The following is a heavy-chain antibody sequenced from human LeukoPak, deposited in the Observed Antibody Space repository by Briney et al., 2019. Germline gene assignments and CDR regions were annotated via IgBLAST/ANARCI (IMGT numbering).Heavy chain of an antibody. Sequence: SETLSLTCSVSDGSINSYYWNWIRRPPGKGLEWIGYIYYSGSTNYNPSLKSRVTISVDTSKNQFSLKLSSVTAADTAVYYCARGGGRPYNSRGYLVKMAFDIWGQGTMVTVSS. CDR2: IYYSGST. V-gene: IGHV4-59*01. CDR3: ARGGGRPYNSRGYLVKMAFDI. D-gene: IGHD3-22*01. J-gene: IGHJ3*02. CDR1: DGSINSYY.